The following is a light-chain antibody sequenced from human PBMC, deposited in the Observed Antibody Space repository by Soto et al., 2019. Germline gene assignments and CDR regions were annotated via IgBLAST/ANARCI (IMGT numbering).Light chain of an antibody. J-gene: IGLJ1*01. CDR3: AAWDDSLNGHV. Sequence: QSVLTQPHSASGTPGQRVTISCSGSSSNIGTSSVHWFQQLPGTAPKLLISTTNQRPSGVPERFSGSKSGTSASLGISGLQSEDEVDYYCAAWDDSLNGHVFGTGTKLTVL. V-gene: IGLV1-44*01. CDR2: TTN. CDR1: SSNIGTSS.